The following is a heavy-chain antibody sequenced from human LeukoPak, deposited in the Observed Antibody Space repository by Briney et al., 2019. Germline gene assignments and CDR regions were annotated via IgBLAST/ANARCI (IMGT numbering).Heavy chain of an antibody. CDR3: ARESQSAYYFDSSGYEDAFDI. V-gene: IGHV3-48*03. CDR1: GFTFSSYE. Sequence: GGSLRLSCAASGFTFSSYEMNWVRQAPGKGLEWVSYTSSSGSTIYYADSVKGRFTISRDNAKKSLYLQMNSLRAEDTAVYYCARESQSAYYFDSSGYEDAFDIWGQGTMVTVSS. D-gene: IGHD3-22*01. J-gene: IGHJ3*02. CDR2: TSSSGSTI.